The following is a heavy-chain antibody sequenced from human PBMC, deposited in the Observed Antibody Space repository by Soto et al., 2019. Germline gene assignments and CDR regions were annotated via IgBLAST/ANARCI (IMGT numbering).Heavy chain of an antibody. CDR1: GFTFSAYS. CDR3: ARNSYSSSSPQYYYYYGMDL. Sequence: EVQLVESGGGLVQPGGSLRLSCVASGFTFSAYSMNWVRQAPGKGLEWVSYISSSSSYIYYADSVKGRFTISRDNAKNSLYLQMNSLRAEDTAVYYCARNSYSSSSPQYYYYYGMDLWGQGTTVTVSS. J-gene: IGHJ6*02. CDR2: ISSSSSYI. V-gene: IGHV3-21*05. D-gene: IGHD6-6*01.